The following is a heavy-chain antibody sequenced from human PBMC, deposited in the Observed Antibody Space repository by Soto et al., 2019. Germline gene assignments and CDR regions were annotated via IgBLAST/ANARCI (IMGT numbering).Heavy chain of an antibody. D-gene: IGHD6-6*01. V-gene: IGHV3-30-3*01. CDR2: ISYDGSNK. CDR1: GFTFSSYA. CDR3: ARDRYSSSSGGGFDY. Sequence: QVQLVESGGGVVQPGRSLRLSCAASGFTFSSYAMHWVRQAPGKGLEWVAVISYDGSNKYYADSVKGRFTISRDNSKNTLYLQMNSLRAEDTAVYYCARDRYSSSSGGGFDYWGQGTLVTVSS. J-gene: IGHJ4*02.